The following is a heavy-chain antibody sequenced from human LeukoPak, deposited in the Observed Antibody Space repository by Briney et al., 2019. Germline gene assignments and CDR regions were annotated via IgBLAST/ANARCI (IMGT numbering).Heavy chain of an antibody. D-gene: IGHD5-12*01. V-gene: IGHV3-53*01. CDR1: GFTVSSNY. CDR2: IYSGGST. J-gene: IGHJ6*02. CDR3: AASPGYQQYYYYYGMDV. Sequence: PGGSLRLSCAASGFTVSSNYMSWVRQAPGRGLEWVSIIYSGGSTYYADSVKGRFTISRDNSRNTLYLQMNSLRAEDTAVYYCAASPGYQQYYYYYGMDVWGQGTTVTVSS.